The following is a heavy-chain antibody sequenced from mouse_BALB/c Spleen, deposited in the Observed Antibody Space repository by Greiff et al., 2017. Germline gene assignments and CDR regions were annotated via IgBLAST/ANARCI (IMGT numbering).Heavy chain of an antibody. J-gene: IGHJ1*01. CDR2: INPSSGYT. CDR1: GYTFTSYT. D-gene: IGHD3-1*01. Sequence: QVQLQQSAAELARPGASVKMSCKASGYTFTSYTMHWVKQRPGQGLEWIGYINPSSGYTEYNQKFKDKTTLTADKSSSTAYMQLSSLTSEDSAVYYCARSGNWYFDVWGAGTTVTVSS. V-gene: IGHV1-4*02. CDR3: ARSGNWYFDV.